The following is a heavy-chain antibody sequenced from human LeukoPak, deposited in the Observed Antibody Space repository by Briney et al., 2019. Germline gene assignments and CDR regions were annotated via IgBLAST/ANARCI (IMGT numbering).Heavy chain of an antibody. V-gene: IGHV4-31*03. CDR2: IYYSGST. CDR3: ARDERWLGSV. J-gene: IGHJ6*04. CDR1: GGSISSGGYY. D-gene: IGHD4-23*01. Sequence: SETLSLTCTVSGGSISSGGYYWRWIRQHPGKGLEWIGYIYYSGSTYYNPSLKSRVTISVDTSKNQFSLKLSSVTAADTAVYYCARDERWLGSVWGKGTTVTVSS.